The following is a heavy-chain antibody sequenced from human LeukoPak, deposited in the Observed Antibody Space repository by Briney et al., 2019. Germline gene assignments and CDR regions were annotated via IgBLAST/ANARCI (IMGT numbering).Heavy chain of an antibody. CDR3: ARASGPFDY. D-gene: IGHD3-10*01. V-gene: IGHV4-59*01. CDR1: GDSISSYY. Sequence: PSETLSLTCTVSGDSISSYYWSWIRQPPGKGLEWIGYIYYSGSTNYNPSLKSRVTISVDTSKNQFSLKLSSVTAADTAVYYCARASGPFDYWGRGTLVTVSS. CDR2: IYYSGST. J-gene: IGHJ4*02.